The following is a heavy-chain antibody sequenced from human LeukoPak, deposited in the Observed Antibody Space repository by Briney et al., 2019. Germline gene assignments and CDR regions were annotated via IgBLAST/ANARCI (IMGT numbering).Heavy chain of an antibody. CDR3: ARGWLQFGVYYYMDV. V-gene: IGHV3-21*01. J-gene: IGHJ6*03. CDR1: EFTFSSYC. Sequence: GGSLRLSCTASEFTFSSYCMNWVRQAPGKGLEWLSSISSGSGNIYYADSVRGRFTISRDNAKNSLYLQMNSLRAEDTALYYCARGWLQFGVYYYMDVWGKGTTVTVSS. D-gene: IGHD5-24*01. CDR2: ISSGSGNI.